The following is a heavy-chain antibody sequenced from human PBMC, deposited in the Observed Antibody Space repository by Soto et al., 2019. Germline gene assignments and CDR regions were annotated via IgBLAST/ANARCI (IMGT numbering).Heavy chain of an antibody. D-gene: IGHD1-26*01. CDR1: EGTFNTYT. Sequence: QVQLVQSGAEVRKPGSSGKVSGKPSEGTFNTYTISWVRQVPGQGLEGMGGIMPLYAKPTYAQPFLGRLTIAADEHTSTVYMELSSLRSEDTALYYCASLNNWSSGDGRIDVWGRGTAVSVSS. J-gene: IGHJ6*02. V-gene: IGHV1-69*01. CDR3: ASLNNWSSGDGRIDV. CDR2: IMPLYAKP.